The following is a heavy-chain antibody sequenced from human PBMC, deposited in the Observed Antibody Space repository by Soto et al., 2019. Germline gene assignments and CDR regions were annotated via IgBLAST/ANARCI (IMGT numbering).Heavy chain of an antibody. CDR2: INPTTGDT. CDR3: ARGYCSSTGCSHYFDY. Sequence: ASVKVSCKASGYTFTGNYLHWVRQAPGQGLEWMALINPTTGDTKSTQKFQGRVTMTWDTAISTAYMDLSRLRSDDTAIYFCARGYCSSTGCSHYFDYWGQGTLVTVS. CDR1: GYTFTGNY. V-gene: IGHV1-2*02. D-gene: IGHD2-2*01. J-gene: IGHJ4*02.